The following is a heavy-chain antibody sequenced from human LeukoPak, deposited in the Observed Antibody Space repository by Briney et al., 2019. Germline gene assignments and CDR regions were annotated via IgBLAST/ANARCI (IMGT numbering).Heavy chain of an antibody. V-gene: IGHV3-30-3*01. Sequence: GRSLRLSCAASGFTFSSYAMHWVRQAPGKGLEWVAVISYDGSNKYYADSVKGRSTISRDNSKNTLYLQMNSLRAEDTAVYYCARGDLFGELLAVDYWGQGTLVTVSS. D-gene: IGHD3-10*01. CDR3: ARGDLFGELLAVDY. J-gene: IGHJ4*02. CDR1: GFTFSSYA. CDR2: ISYDGSNK.